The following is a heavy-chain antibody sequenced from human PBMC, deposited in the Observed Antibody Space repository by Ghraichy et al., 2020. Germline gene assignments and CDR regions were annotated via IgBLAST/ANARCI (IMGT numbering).Heavy chain of an antibody. CDR3: ARVESFRRITMVRGVKKGNWFDP. CDR1: GGSFSGYY. V-gene: IGHV4-34*01. CDR2: INHSGST. Sequence: SETLSLTCAVYGGSFSGYYWSWIRQPPGKGLEWIGEINHSGSTNYNPSLKSRVTISVDTSKNQFSLKLSSVTAADTAVYYCARVESFRRITMVRGVKKGNWFDPWGQGTLVTVSS. D-gene: IGHD3-10*01. J-gene: IGHJ5*02.